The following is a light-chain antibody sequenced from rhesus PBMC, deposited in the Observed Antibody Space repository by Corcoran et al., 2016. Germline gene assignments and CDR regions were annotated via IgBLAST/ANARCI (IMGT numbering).Light chain of an antibody. J-gene: IGKJ3*01. V-gene: IGKV4-1*01. CDR3: QPYYSPPFT. CDR2: WAS. CDR1: QSLSYSSNNKNY. Sequence: DIVMTQSPDSRAVSLGERVTINCKSSQSLSYSSNNKNYLAWYQQKPGQARRRLFYWASTRESGVPNRLVGRGSGTDFTLTISSLQAEDVAVYFCQPYYSPPFTFGPGAKLDI.